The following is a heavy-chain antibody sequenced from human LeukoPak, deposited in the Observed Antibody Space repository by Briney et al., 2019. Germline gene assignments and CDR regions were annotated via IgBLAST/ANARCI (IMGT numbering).Heavy chain of an antibody. J-gene: IGHJ5*02. D-gene: IGHD6-13*01. CDR3: ARVPSSSWYGWFDP. V-gene: IGHV1-18*01. Sequence: ASVKVSCKASGYTFISYGISWVRQAPGQGLEWMGWVSAYNGNTNYAQKLQGRVTMTTDTSTSTAYMELRSLRSDDTAVYYCARVPSSSWYGWFDPWGQGTLVTVSS. CDR2: VSAYNGNT. CDR1: GYTFISYG.